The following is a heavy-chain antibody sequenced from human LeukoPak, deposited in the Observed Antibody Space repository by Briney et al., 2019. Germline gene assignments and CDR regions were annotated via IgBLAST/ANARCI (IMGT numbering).Heavy chain of an antibody. CDR2: ISGSGGST. CDR3: AKGASRNYYDSSGYVRAFDI. CDR1: RFTFSSYS. J-gene: IGHJ3*02. D-gene: IGHD3-22*01. V-gene: IGHV3-23*01. Sequence: PGGSLRLSCAASRFTFSSYSMNWVRQAPGRGLEWVSAISGSGGSTYYADSVKGRFTISRDNSKNTLYLQMNSLRAEDTAVYYCAKGASRNYYDSSGYVRAFDIWGQGTMVTVSS.